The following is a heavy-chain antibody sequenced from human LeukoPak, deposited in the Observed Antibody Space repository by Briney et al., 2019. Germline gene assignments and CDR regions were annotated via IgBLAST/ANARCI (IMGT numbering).Heavy chain of an antibody. CDR1: GGSISSGDYY. V-gene: IGHV4-30-4*01. J-gene: IGHJ6*02. Sequence: SETLSLTCTVSGGSISSGDYYWSWIRQPPGKGLEWIGYIYYSGSTYYNPSLKSRVTISVDTSKNQFSLKLSSVTAADTAVYYCARDHGTRNYYDSSGPLRDHYYGMDVWGQGTTVTVSS. CDR3: ARDHGTRNYYDSSGPLRDHYYGMDV. CDR2: IYYSGST. D-gene: IGHD3-22*01.